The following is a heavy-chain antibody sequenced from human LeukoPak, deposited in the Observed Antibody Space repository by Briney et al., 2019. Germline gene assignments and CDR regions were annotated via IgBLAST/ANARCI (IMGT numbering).Heavy chain of an antibody. CDR2: IYWNDDK. V-gene: IGHV2-5*01. Sequence: SGPTLVNPTQTLTLTCTFSGFSPSTSGVGVGWIRQPPGKALEWLALIYWNDDKRYSPSLKSRLTITKDTSKNQVVLTMTNMDPVDTATYYCAHSRFSIVVVPAATPEGSFGWFDPWGQGTLVTVSS. D-gene: IGHD2-2*01. J-gene: IGHJ5*02. CDR1: GFSPSTSGVG. CDR3: AHSRFSIVVVPAATPEGSFGWFDP.